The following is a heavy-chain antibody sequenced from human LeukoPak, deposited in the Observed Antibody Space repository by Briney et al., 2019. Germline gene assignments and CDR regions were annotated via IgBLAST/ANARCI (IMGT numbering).Heavy chain of an antibody. J-gene: IGHJ4*02. CDR2: IHYSGST. V-gene: IGHV4-59*08. CDR3: ARRNNYDGGYVYNF. D-gene: IGHD5-12*01. Sequence: PSETLSLTCTVSGGSISSYYWSWIRQPPGKGLEWIGYIHYSGSTNYNPSLKSRVTISVDTPKNQFSLKLSSVTAADTAVYYCARRNNYDGGYVYNFWGQGTLVTVSS. CDR1: GGSISSYY.